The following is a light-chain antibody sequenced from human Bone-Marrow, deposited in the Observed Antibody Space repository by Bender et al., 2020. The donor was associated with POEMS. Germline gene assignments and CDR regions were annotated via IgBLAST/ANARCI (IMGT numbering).Light chain of an antibody. CDR3: QSYDSSLSGSV. Sequence: QSALTQPPSASGSPGQSVTISCTGPSIGVHKYVSWYQQHPGKVPKLIIYEVSKRPSGVPDRFSGSKSGNTASLTVSGLQAEDEADYYCQSYDSSLSGSVFGGGTKLTVL. V-gene: IGLV2-8*01. CDR1: SIGVHKY. J-gene: IGLJ2*01. CDR2: EVS.